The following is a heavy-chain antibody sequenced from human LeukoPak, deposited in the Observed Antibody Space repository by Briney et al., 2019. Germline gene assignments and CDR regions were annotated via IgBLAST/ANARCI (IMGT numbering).Heavy chain of an antibody. D-gene: IGHD6-25*01. J-gene: IGHJ6*03. Sequence: NHSGSTNYNPSLKSRVTISVDTSKNQFSLKVNSVTAADTAVYYCARHPRQTYYYYMDVWGKGTTVIISS. CDR3: ARHPRQTYYYYMDV. CDR2: NHSGST. V-gene: IGHV4-34*01.